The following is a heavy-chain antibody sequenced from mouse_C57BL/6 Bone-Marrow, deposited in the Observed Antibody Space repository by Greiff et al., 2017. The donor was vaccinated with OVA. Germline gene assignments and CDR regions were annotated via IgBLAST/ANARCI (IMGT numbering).Heavy chain of an antibody. Sequence: QVQLQQSGAELVRPGTSVKMSCKASGYTFTNYWIGWAKQRPGHGLEWIGDIYPGGGCTNYNEKFKGKATLTADKSSSTAYMQFSSLTSEDSAIYYCARTGTFYFDYWGQGTTLTVSS. V-gene: IGHV1-63*01. CDR3: ARTGTFYFDY. CDR1: GYTFTNYW. D-gene: IGHD4-1*01. J-gene: IGHJ2*01. CDR2: IYPGGGCT.